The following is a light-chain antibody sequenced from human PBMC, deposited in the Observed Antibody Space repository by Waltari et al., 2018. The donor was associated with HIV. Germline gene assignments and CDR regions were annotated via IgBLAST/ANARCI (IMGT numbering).Light chain of an antibody. CDR1: SSYVGAYNY. Sequence: QSALTQPPSASGSPGQSVPIPCTGTSSYVGAYNYVSWFQQHPGKAPKLMIYDVTKRSSGVPDSFYGSKSGNTASLTVSGLQAEDEADYYCASHAGSKDVFGGWTRLTVL. CDR2: DVT. V-gene: IGLV2-8*01. CDR3: ASHAGSKDV. J-gene: IGLJ2*01.